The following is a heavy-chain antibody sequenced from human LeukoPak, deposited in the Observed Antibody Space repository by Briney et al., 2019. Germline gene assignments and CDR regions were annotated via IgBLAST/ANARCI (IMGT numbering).Heavy chain of an antibody. CDR3: TKRIDGAGSYYIDF. J-gene: IGHJ4*02. V-gene: IGHV3-23*01. Sequence: GGSRRLSCAASGLTFRNYVMNWVRQAPGKGLEWVSAIGGTDGTTFYAAFVKGRFTISRDNSRNTLYLQMNSLRAEDTAVYYCTKRIDGAGSYYIDFWGQGTVVTVSS. D-gene: IGHD3-10*01. CDR2: IGGTDGTT. CDR1: GLTFRNYV.